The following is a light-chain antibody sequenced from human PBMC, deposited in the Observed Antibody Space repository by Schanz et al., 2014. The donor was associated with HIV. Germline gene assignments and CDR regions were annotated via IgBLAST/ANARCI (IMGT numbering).Light chain of an antibody. J-gene: IGLJ3*02. CDR1: SSDAGDVNF. CDR2: DFS. Sequence: QSALTQPTSVSGSPGQSITISCTVASSDAGDVNFVSWYQQHPGKAPKLMIYDFSDRPSGISSRFSGSKSGNTASLTISGRQAEDEADYYCSSYTTTNTWLFGAGTKVPVL. V-gene: IGLV2-14*03. CDR3: SSYTTTNTWL.